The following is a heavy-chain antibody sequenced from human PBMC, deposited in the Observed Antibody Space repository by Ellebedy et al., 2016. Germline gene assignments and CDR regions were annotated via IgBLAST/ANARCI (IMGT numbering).Heavy chain of an antibody. V-gene: IGHV3-64D*06. CDR1: GFTFSSYA. CDR3: VKAELRYFDWFDY. J-gene: IGHJ4*02. Sequence: GGSLRLSCSASGFTFSSYAMHWVRQAPGKGLEYVSAISSNGGSTYYADSVKGRFTISRDNSKNTLYLQMSSLRAEDTAVYYCVKAELRYFDWFDYWGQGTLVTVSS. CDR2: ISSNGGST. D-gene: IGHD3-9*01.